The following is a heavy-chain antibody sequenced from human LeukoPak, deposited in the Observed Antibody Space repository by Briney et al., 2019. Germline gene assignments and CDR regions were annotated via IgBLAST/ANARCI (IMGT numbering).Heavy chain of an antibody. Sequence: SETLSLTCAVSGGSISSNSWWTWVRQPPGKGLEWIGEIYHSGTTNYNPSLKGRVTMSVDKSRNQFSLNLNSVTAADTAVYYCARAGYSFEFDFWGQGTLVTVSS. D-gene: IGHD5-18*01. J-gene: IGHJ4*02. CDR3: ARAGYSFEFDF. CDR1: GGSISSNSW. CDR2: IYHSGTT. V-gene: IGHV4-4*02.